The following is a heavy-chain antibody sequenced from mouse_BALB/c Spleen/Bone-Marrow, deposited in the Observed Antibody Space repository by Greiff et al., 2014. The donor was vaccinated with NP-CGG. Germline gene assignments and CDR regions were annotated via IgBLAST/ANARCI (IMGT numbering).Heavy chain of an antibody. D-gene: IGHD2-2*01. CDR1: GYTFTNYW. J-gene: IGHJ1*01. V-gene: IGHV1S41*01. CDR3: ARERYGYDGWYFEV. CDR2: IAPGSGST. Sequence: DLVKPGASVKLSCKASGYTFTNYWINWIKQRPGQGLEWIGRIAPGSGSTYYNEMFKGKTTLTVDTSSSTAYIQLSSLSSEDSDVYFCARERYGYDGWYFEVWGAGTTVTVSS.